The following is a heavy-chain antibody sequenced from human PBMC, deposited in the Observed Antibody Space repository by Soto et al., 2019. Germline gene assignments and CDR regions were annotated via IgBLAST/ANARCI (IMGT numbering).Heavy chain of an antibody. CDR2: IIPIFGTA. CDR1: GGTFSSYA. D-gene: IGHD2-2*01. V-gene: IGHV1-69*13. Sequence: GASVKVSCKASGGTFSSYAISWVRQAPGQGLEWMGGIIPIFGTANYAQKFQGRVTITADESTSTAYMELSSLRSEDTAVYYCAREPEYCSSTSCYYYYYGMDVWGQGTTVTVSS. J-gene: IGHJ6*02. CDR3: AREPEYCSSTSCYYYYYGMDV.